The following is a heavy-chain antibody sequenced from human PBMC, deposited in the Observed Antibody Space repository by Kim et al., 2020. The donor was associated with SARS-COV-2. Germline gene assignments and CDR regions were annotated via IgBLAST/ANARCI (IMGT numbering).Heavy chain of an antibody. V-gene: IGHV3-23*01. J-gene: IGHJ4*02. Sequence: GSLRLSCAASGFTFTTYAMTWVRQAPGKGLEWVSTISGDSGGTYYADSVKGRFTISSDNPKNTLYLQMNTLRAEDTAVYYCARGRSRIAWTSDDYWGQGTLDTVSS. CDR2: ISGDSGGT. CDR3: ARGRSRIAWTSDDY. CDR1: GFTFTTYA. D-gene: IGHD2-21*01.